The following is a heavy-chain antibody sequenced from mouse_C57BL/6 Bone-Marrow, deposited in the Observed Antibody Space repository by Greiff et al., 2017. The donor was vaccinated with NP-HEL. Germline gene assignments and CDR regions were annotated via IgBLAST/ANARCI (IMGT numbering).Heavy chain of an antibody. V-gene: IGHV1-50*01. CDR2: IDPSDSYT. D-gene: IGHD1-1*01. CDR1: GYTFTSYW. CDR3: ASHYYGTPYGGAMDY. J-gene: IGHJ4*01. Sequence: VQLQQPGAELVKPGASVKLSCKASGYTFTSYWMQWVKQRPGQGLEWIGEIDPSDSYTNYNQKFKGKATLTVDTSSSTAYMQLSSLTSEDSAVYYCASHYYGTPYGGAMDYWGQGTSVTVSS.